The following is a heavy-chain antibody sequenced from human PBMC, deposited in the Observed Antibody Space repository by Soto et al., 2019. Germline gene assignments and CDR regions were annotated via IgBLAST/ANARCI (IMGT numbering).Heavy chain of an antibody. CDR3: AXTVNYESSGYKPYWFDP. CDR1: GGSISSGGYY. J-gene: IGHJ5*02. CDR2: IYYSGST. V-gene: IGHV4-31*03. Sequence: SETLSLTCTVSGGSISSGGYYWSWIRQHPGKGLEWIGYIYYSGSTYYNPSLKSRVTISVDTSKNQFSLKLSSVTAADTAVYYCAXTVNYESSGYKPYWFDPWGQGTLVTVSS. D-gene: IGHD3-22*01.